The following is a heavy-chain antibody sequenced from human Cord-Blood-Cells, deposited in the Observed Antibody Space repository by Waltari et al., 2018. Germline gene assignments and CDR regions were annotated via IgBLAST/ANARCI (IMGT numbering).Heavy chain of an antibody. CDR3: ARSRWRSEDWFDP. CDR1: GGSISSYY. CDR2: CNYSGST. Sequence: QVQLQESGPGLVKPSETLSLTCTVSGGSISSYYWSWIRQPPGKGLEWIGYCNYSGSTNYNPSLKSQGTRAVDTSRDQFSLKLSSVTAADTAVYYCARSRWRSEDWFDPWGQGTLVTVCS. V-gene: IGHV4-59*01. D-gene: IGHD2-21*01. J-gene: IGHJ5*02.